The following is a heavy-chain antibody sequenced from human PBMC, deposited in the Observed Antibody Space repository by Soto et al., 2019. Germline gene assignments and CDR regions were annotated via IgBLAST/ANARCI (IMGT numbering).Heavy chain of an antibody. CDR2: ILPMFGAV. CDR3: ARPKRSGYDRGDSYYHTMDV. V-gene: IGHV1-69*06. D-gene: IGHD3-3*01. Sequence: QMRLVQSGAEVKNSGSSVKVSCKASGGTSSNFVITWVRQVPGQGLEWLGGILPMFGAVKYAQKFQDRLTITADRSPNTASMELGSLRSEDTAVYYCARPKRSGYDRGDSYYHTMDVWGHRTTVTVS. J-gene: IGHJ6*02. CDR1: GGTSSNFV.